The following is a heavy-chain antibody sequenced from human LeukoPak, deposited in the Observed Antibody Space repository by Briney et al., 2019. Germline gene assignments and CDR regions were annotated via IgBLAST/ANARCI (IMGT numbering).Heavy chain of an antibody. Sequence: PTGRSLRLSCAASGFTFSSYGMHWVRQAPGKGLEWVGVISYDGSNKYYEDSVKGRFTISRDNSKNTLYLQMNSLRADDTAVYYCARDLHTTGDYWGQGTLVTVSS. CDR2: ISYDGSNK. D-gene: IGHD1-1*01. V-gene: IGHV3-30*03. CDR3: ARDLHTTGDY. CDR1: GFTFSSYG. J-gene: IGHJ4*02.